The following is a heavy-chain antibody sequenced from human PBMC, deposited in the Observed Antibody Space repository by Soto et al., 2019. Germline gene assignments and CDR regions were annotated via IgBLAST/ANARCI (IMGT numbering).Heavy chain of an antibody. V-gene: IGHV1-69*12. D-gene: IGHD6-19*01. CDR2: IIPIFGTA. CDR3: AKGAVAATPTTYYYYGMDD. CDR1: GGTFRTYA. Sequence: QVQLLQSGAEVKKPGSSVRVSCEASGGTFRTYAISWVRQAPGQGLEWMGEIIPIFGTANYAQKFQGRGPITADESTTTGYRELRSLRSEHTVVNHCAKGAVAATPTTYYYYGMDDLGQGTTVTVSS. J-gene: IGHJ6*02.